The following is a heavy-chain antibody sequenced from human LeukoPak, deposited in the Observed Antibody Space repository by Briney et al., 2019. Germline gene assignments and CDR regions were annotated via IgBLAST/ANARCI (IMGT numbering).Heavy chain of an antibody. Sequence: GRSLRLSRATSAFTLSSYSMNWVRQAPGKGLEWASSISSSSSYIYYADSVKGRFTISRDNAKNSLYLQMNSLRAEDTAVYHCARLTPGYGSGRGEVWFDPWGQGTLVTVSS. CDR3: ARLTPGYGSGRGEVWFDP. CDR2: ISSSSSYI. J-gene: IGHJ5*02. CDR1: AFTLSSYS. V-gene: IGHV3-21*01. D-gene: IGHD3-10*01.